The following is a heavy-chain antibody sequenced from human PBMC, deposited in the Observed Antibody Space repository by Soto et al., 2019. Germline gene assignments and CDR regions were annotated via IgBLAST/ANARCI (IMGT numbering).Heavy chain of an antibody. CDR1: GGTFSSYA. D-gene: IGHD5-12*01. Sequence: GASVKVSCKASGGTFSSYAISWVRQAPGQGLEWMGGIIPIFGTANYAQKFQGRVTITADKSTSTAYMELSSLRSEDTAVYYCARDREMATSTGDAFDIWGQGTMVTV. CDR3: ARDREMATSTGDAFDI. CDR2: IIPIFGTA. J-gene: IGHJ3*02. V-gene: IGHV1-69*06.